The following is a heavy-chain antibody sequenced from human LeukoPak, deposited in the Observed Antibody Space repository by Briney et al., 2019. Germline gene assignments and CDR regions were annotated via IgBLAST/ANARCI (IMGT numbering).Heavy chain of an antibody. D-gene: IGHD1-26*01. J-gene: IGHJ4*02. CDR3: ARGRVGATFGHFDY. Sequence: PSETLSLTCTVSGVSVSRGSYYWSWIRQPPGKGLEWIGYIYYSGNTNYNPSLKSRVTISVDTSKDQFPLKLSSVTAADAAVYYCARGRVGATFGHFDYWGQGTLVTVSS. CDR2: IYYSGNT. V-gene: IGHV4-61*01. CDR1: GVSVSRGSYY.